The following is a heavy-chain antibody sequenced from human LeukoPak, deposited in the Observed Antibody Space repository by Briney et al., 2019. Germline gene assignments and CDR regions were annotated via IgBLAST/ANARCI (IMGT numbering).Heavy chain of an antibody. D-gene: IGHD3-9*01. Sequence: GSLRLSCAASGFTFSSYGMHWVRQAPGKGLEWVAVIWYDGSNKYYADSVKGRFTISRDNSKNTLYLQMNSLRAEDTAVYYCARDQSYYDILTGPGGDYWGQGTLVTVSS. CDR1: GFTFSSYG. J-gene: IGHJ4*02. V-gene: IGHV3-33*01. CDR2: IWYDGSNK. CDR3: ARDQSYYDILTGPGGDY.